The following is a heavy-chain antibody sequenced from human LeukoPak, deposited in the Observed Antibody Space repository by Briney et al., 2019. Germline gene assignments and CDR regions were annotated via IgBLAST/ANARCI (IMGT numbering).Heavy chain of an antibody. Sequence: ASVKVSCKASGGTFSNYAISWVRQAPGQGLEWLGGIIPMFGTAKYAQKFQGRVTITTDEPTTTAYMELISLRFEDTAVYYCVRRQALRGRHRAFDPWGQGTLVTVSS. CDR2: IIPMFGTA. CDR3: VRRQALRGRHRAFDP. D-gene: IGHD6-25*01. CDR1: GGTFSNYA. V-gene: IGHV1-69*05. J-gene: IGHJ5*02.